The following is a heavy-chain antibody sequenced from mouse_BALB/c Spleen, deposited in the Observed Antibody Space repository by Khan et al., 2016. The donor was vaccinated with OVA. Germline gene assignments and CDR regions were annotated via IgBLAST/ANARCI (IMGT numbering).Heavy chain of an antibody. J-gene: IGHJ3*01. CDR3: ARWFAY. Sequence: EVQLQESGPGLVKPSQSLSLTCTVTGYSITSDYAWNWIRQFPGNKLEWMGYINYSGGTSHLPSLKSRISITRDTSKNQFFLQLNSVTTEDSATYYCARWFAYWGQGTLVTVS. CDR1: GYSITSDYA. CDR2: INYSGGT. V-gene: IGHV3-2*02.